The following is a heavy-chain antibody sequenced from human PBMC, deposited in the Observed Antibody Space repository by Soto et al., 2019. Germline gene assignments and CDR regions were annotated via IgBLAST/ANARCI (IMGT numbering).Heavy chain of an antibody. CDR2: IYPGDSDT. V-gene: IGHV5-51*01. CDR1: GYSFNSYW. Sequence: PGESLKISCKGSGYSFNSYWISRVRQMPGKGLEWMGIIYPGDSDTRYSPSFQGQVTISADKSISTAYLQWSSLKASDTAMYYCARQATDDAFDIWGQGTMVTVSS. J-gene: IGHJ3*02. CDR3: ARQATDDAFDI. D-gene: IGHD1-26*01.